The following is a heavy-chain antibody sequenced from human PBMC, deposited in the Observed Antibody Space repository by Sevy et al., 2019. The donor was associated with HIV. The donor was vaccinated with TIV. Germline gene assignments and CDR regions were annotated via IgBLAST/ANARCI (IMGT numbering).Heavy chain of an antibody. CDR1: GYSFTSYW. V-gene: IGHV5-51*01. Sequence: GESLKISCKGSGYSFTSYWIGWVRQMPGKGLEWMGIIYPGDSDTRYSPSSQGQVTISADKSISTAYLQWSSLKASDTAMYYCARSYYDSSGYYFIPIFDYWGQGTLVTVSS. CDR3: ARSYYDSSGYYFIPIFDY. D-gene: IGHD3-22*01. J-gene: IGHJ4*02. CDR2: IYPGDSDT.